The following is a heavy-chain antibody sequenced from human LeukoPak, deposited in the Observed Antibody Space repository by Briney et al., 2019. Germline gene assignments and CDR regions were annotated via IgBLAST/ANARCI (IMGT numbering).Heavy chain of an antibody. J-gene: IGHJ5*02. CDR2: ISGSGGST. CDR3: AKELPPEGYDILTGYPAP. Sequence: GGSLRLSCAASGFTFSSYAMSWVRQAPGKGLEWVSAISGSGGSTYYADSVKGRFTISRDNSKNTLYLQMNSLRAEDTAVYYCAKELPPEGYDILTGYPAPWGQGTLVTVSS. CDR1: GFTFSSYA. D-gene: IGHD3-9*01. V-gene: IGHV3-23*01.